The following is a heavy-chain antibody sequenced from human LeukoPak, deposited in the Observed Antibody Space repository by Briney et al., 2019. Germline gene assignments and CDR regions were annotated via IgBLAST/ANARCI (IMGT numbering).Heavy chain of an antibody. CDR1: GGSISSYY. Sequence: LTCTVSGGSISSYYWSWVRQPPGKGLEWIGYIYYSGSTNYNPSLKSRVTISVDTSKNQFSLKLSSVTAADTAVYYCARGTGRFGELFPNWFDPWGQGTLVTVSS. J-gene: IGHJ5*02. V-gene: IGHV4-59*01. D-gene: IGHD3-10*01. CDR2: IYYSGST. CDR3: ARGTGRFGELFPNWFDP.